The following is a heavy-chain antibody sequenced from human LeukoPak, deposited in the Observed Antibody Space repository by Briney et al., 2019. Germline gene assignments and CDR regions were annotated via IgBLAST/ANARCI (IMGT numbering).Heavy chain of an antibody. CDR2: MTWDAGTT. Sequence: GGSLRLSCAASGFTFDDYTMHWVRHPPGKGLEWVSLMTWDAGTTYYADSVKGRFTISRDNSKNSLYLQMNSLRSEDTALYYCAKGGQTAARDMDVWGKGTTVTVSS. CDR1: GFTFDDYT. V-gene: IGHV3-43*01. J-gene: IGHJ6*03. D-gene: IGHD2-2*01. CDR3: AKGGQTAARDMDV.